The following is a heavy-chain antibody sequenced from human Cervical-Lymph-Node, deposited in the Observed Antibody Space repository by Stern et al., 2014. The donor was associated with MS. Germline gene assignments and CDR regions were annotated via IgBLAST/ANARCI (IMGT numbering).Heavy chain of an antibody. CDR1: GYRFTSHW. V-gene: IGHV5-51*01. Sequence: EVQLVQSGAEVKKPGESLRISCKASGYRFTSHWIGWVRQMPGKGLEWLGIISPVDSDTRYSPSFQGQVTISADSSSNTVYLQWNSLKAADTAMYFCVRPKPSSGYFLSGFDYWGQGTPVTVSS. CDR3: VRPKPSSGYFLSGFDY. J-gene: IGHJ4*02. CDR2: ISPVDSDT. D-gene: IGHD6-19*01.